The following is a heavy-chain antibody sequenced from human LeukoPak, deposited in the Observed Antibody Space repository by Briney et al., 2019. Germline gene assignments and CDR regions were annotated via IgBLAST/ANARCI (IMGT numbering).Heavy chain of an antibody. CDR1: GFTFSSYG. V-gene: IGHV3-33*06. CDR2: IWSDGSNK. D-gene: IGHD5-18*01. J-gene: IGHJ4*02. CDR3: AKDTSWIQLEGFDY. Sequence: PGRSLRLSCAASGFTFSSYGMHWVRQAPGKGLEWVALIWSDGSNKYYANSVKGRFTISRDNSKNTLYLQMNSLRAEDTAVYYCAKDTSWIQLEGFDYWGQGTLVTVSS.